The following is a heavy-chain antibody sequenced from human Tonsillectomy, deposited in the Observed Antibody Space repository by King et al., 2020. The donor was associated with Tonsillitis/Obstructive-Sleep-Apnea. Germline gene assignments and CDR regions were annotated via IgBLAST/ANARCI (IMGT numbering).Heavy chain of an antibody. CDR1: GFTLSGYW. V-gene: IGHV3-74*01. J-gene: IGHJ5*02. D-gene: IGHD5-24*01. CDR3: ARDLATVTINWFDP. CDR2: INSDGSTT. Sequence: VQLVESGGGLVQPGGSLRLSCAASGFTLSGYWMHWVRQATGKGLVWVSHINSDGSTTTYADSVRGRFTISRDNAKNTLYLQMNSLRAEDTAVYYCARDLATVTINWFDPWGQGTLVTVSS.